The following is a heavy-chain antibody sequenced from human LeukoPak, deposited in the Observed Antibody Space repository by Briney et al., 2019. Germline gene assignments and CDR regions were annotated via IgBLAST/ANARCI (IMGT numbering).Heavy chain of an antibody. V-gene: IGHV1-8*01. CDR1: GYTFTSYD. CDR3: ARGDDYGDYWGLY. CDR2: MNPNSGNT. J-gene: IGHJ4*02. D-gene: IGHD4-17*01. Sequence: ASVKVSCKASGYTFTSYDINWVRQATGQGLEWMGWMNPNSGNTGYAQKLQGRVTMTTDTSTSTAYMELRSLISDDAAVYYCARGDDYGDYWGLYWGQGTLVTVSS.